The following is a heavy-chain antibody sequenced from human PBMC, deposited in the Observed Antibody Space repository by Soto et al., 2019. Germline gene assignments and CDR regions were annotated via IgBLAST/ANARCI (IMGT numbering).Heavy chain of an antibody. J-gene: IGHJ5*02. CDR2: IYYSGST. D-gene: IGHD4-4*01. Sequence: SETLSLTCTVSGGSISSGGYYWSWIRQHPGKGLEWIGYIYYSGSTYYNPSLKSRVTISVDTSKNQFSLKLSSVTAADTAVYYCARLGGYDYSNYGSATGSWFDPWGQGTLVTVSS. V-gene: IGHV4-31*03. CDR3: ARLGGYDYSNYGSATGSWFDP. CDR1: GGSISSGGYY.